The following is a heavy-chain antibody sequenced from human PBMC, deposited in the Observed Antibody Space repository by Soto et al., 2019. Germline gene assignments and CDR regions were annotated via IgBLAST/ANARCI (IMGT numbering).Heavy chain of an antibody. CDR2: IDPSGGST. J-gene: IGHJ6*01. Sequence: ASVKVSCKASGYSFITYYLHWVRQAPGQGLECMGAIDPSGGSTSYAQKFQGRVTMTTDTSTNTVYMELSSLRSEDTAVYYCARTLSPDIVVVVAARAGMDVWGQGTTVTVSS. V-gene: IGHV1-46*01. D-gene: IGHD2-15*01. CDR1: GYSFITYY. CDR3: ARTLSPDIVVVVAARAGMDV.